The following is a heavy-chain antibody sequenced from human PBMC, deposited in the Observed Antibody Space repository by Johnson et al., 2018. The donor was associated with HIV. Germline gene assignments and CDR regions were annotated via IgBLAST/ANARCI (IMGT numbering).Heavy chain of an antibody. CDR2: TTNDGSTT. J-gene: IGHJ3*02. D-gene: IGHD3-22*01. CDR1: GLSFSRSW. Sequence: EVQLVESGGGLVQPGGSLRLSCAASGLSFSRSWMHWVRQAPGKGLVWVSRTTNDGSTTTYADSVKGRFTISRDNSKNTLYLQMNSLRPEDTAVYYCARDRAIVVAYDAFDIWGQGTMVTVSS. V-gene: IGHV3-74*01. CDR3: ARDRAIVVAYDAFDI.